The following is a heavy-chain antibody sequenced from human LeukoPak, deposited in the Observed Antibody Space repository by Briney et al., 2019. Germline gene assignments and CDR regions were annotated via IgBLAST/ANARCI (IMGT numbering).Heavy chain of an antibody. Sequence: ASVKVSCKASGYTFTSYGISWVRQAPGQGLEWMGWISAYNGNTNYAQKLQGRVTMTTDTSTSTAYMELRSLRSDDTAVYSCARSGATISSDEGTFDYWGQGTLVTVSS. CDR2: ISAYNGNT. CDR1: GYTFTSYG. V-gene: IGHV1-18*01. D-gene: IGHD5-12*01. CDR3: ARSGATISSDEGTFDY. J-gene: IGHJ4*02.